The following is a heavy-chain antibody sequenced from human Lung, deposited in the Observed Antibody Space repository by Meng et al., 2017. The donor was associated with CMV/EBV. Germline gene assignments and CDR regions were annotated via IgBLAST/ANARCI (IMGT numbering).Heavy chain of an antibody. CDR2: IYSGGTT. V-gene: IGHV3-53*01. CDR3: TRVFGSGSQRYGGYYGMDV. J-gene: IGHJ6*01. CDR1: DFTVSSNY. D-gene: IGHD3-10*01. Sequence: GESLKISCAASDFTVSSNYMSWVRQAPGKGLEWVSLIYSGGTTYYADSVKGRFTISRDNSKNTLYLQMNSLRAEDTAVYYCTRVFGSGSQRYGGYYGMDVWGQGNXVNGAS.